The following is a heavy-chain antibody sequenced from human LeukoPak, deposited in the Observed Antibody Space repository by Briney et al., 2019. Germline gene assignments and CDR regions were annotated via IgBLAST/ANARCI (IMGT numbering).Heavy chain of an antibody. Sequence: SETLSLTCAVSGGSISSSNWWSWVRQPPGKGLEWIGEIYHSGSTNYNPSLKSRVTISVDKSKNQFSLKLSSVTAADTAVYYCGKKDYGDYGDDYGAREPLVPVSS. V-gene: IGHV4-4*02. D-gene: IGHD4-17*01. J-gene: IGHJ4*02. CDR1: GGSISSSNW. CDR2: IYHSGST. CDR3: GKKDYGDYGDDY.